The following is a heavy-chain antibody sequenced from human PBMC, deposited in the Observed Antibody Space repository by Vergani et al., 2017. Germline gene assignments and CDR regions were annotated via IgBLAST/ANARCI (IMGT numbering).Heavy chain of an antibody. J-gene: IGHJ4*02. D-gene: IGHD4-17*01. CDR3: ARGAGLMTTVTTGDY. V-gene: IGHV3-30-3*01. Sequence: QVQLVESGGGVVQPGRSLRLSCAASGFTFSSYAMHWVRQAPGKGLEWVAVISYDGSNKYYADSVKGRFTISRDNSKNTRYLQMNSLRAEDTAVYYCARGAGLMTTVTTGDYWGQGTLVTVSS. CDR1: GFTFSSYA. CDR2: ISYDGSNK.